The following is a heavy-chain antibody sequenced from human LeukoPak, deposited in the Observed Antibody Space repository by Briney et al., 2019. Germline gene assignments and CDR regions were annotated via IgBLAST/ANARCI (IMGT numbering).Heavy chain of an antibody. CDR1: GFTFNNYG. D-gene: IGHD3-9*01. J-gene: IGHJ4*02. CDR2: IRYDGSKK. CDR3: AKDFALVIID. Sequence: GGSLRLSCAASGFTFNNYGMHWVRQAPGKGLERMAFIRYDGSKKYYADSVKGRFTISRDNSKNTLYLQMNSLRAEDTAVYYCAKDFALVIIDWGQGTLVTVSS. V-gene: IGHV3-30*02.